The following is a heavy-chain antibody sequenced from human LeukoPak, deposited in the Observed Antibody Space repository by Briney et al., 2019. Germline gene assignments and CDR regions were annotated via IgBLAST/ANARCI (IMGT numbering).Heavy chain of an antibody. D-gene: IGHD3-22*01. CDR3: ARGGPAPHRITLIVVASSTDAFDI. CDR1: GGTFSSYA. V-gene: IGHV1-69*05. Sequence: SVKVSCKASGGTFSSYAISWVRQAPGQGLEWMGGIIPIFGTANYAQKFQGRVTITTDESTSTAYMELSSLRSDDTAVYYCARGGPAPHRITLIVVASSTDAFDIWGQGTMVTVSS. CDR2: IIPIFGTA. J-gene: IGHJ3*02.